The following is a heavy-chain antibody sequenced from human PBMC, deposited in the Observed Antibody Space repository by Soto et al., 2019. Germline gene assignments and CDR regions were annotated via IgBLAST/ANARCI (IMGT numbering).Heavy chain of an antibody. V-gene: IGHV3-7*01. CDR1: GFTFSSYW. J-gene: IGHJ3*02. CDR3: ARYCSGGSCYEAAFDI. CDR2: IKQDGSEK. Sequence: GGSLRLSCAASGFTFSSYWMSWVRQAPGKGLEWVANIKQDGSEKYYVDSVKGRFTISRDNAKNSLYLQMNSLRAEDTAVYYCARYCSGGSCYEAAFDIWGQGTMVTVSS. D-gene: IGHD2-15*01.